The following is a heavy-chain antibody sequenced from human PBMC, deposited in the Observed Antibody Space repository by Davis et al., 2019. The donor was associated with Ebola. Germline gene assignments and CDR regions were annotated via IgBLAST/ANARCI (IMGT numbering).Heavy chain of an antibody. CDR1: GFTFSSYS. J-gene: IGHJ1*01. D-gene: IGHD5-24*01. Sequence: PGGSLRLSCAASGFTFSSYSMNWVRQAPGKGLVWVSRIDTDGSTTHYADSVKGRFTVSRDNARNTLYLQMNSLRVEDTAVYYCVRDRDGYNYWGQGTLVTVSS. CDR2: IDTDGSTT. V-gene: IGHV3-74*01. CDR3: VRDRDGYNY.